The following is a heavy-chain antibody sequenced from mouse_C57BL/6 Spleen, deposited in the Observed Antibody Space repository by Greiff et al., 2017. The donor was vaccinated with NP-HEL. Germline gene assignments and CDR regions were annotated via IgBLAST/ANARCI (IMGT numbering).Heavy chain of an antibody. CDR3: ARGGAEAWFAY. J-gene: IGHJ3*01. V-gene: IGHV1-69*01. CDR2: IDPSDSYT. Sequence: VQLQQPGAELVMPGASVKLSCKASGYTFTSYWMHWVKQRPGQGLEWIGEIDPSDSYTNYNQKFKGKSTLTVDKSSSTAYMQLSSLTSEDSAVYYCARGGAEAWFAYWGQGTLVTVSA. CDR1: GYTFTSYW.